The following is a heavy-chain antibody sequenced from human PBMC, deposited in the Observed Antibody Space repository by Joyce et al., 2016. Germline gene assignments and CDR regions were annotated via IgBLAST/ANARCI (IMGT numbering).Heavy chain of an antibody. V-gene: IGHV3-53*01. Sequence: EVQLVESGGGLIQPGGSLRLSCSASGFTVSNNYITWVRQAPGKGLEWVSFICSGGDTYYADSVKGRFTISRDKNTLYLQMNSLRVEDTAVYYCARVPGFHWGQGTLVTVSS. CDR1: GFTVSNNY. CDR3: ARVPGFH. CDR2: ICSGGDT. J-gene: IGHJ4*02.